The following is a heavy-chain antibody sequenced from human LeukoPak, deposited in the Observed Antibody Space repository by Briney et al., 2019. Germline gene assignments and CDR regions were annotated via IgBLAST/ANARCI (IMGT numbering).Heavy chain of an antibody. CDR3: ARVPYSSSWYDRYYFDY. CDR1: GGSISSGGYS. CDR2: IYHSGST. D-gene: IGHD6-13*01. V-gene: IGHV4-30-2*01. J-gene: IGHJ4*02. Sequence: PSETLSLTCAVSGGSISSGGYSWSWIRQPPGKGLEWIGYIYHSGSTYYNPSLKSRVTISVDRSKNQFSLKLSSVTAADTAVYYCARVPYSSSWYDRYYFDYWGQGTLVTVSS.